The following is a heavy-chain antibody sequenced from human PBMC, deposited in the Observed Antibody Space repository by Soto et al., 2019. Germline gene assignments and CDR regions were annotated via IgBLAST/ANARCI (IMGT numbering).Heavy chain of an antibody. CDR1: GFTFSSHS. CDR2: ITGNGGST. Sequence: SLRLSCVASGFTFSSHSMNWVRQAPGKGLEYVAAITGNGGSTYYVDSVKGRFTISRDNSKNTLYLQMGSLRTEDMAVYDCARTSRNYWYLDYWGQG. D-gene: IGHD2-8*02. CDR3: ARTSRNYWYLDY. V-gene: IGHV3-64*02. J-gene: IGHJ4*02.